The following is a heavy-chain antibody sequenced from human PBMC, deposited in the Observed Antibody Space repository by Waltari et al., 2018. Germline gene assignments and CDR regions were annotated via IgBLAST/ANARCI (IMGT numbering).Heavy chain of an antibody. D-gene: IGHD3-22*01. CDR3: ARHLYSIDYLELAK. CDR2: IMDSGVIT. J-gene: IGHJ4*02. CDR1: GFNFISYA. Sequence: EEHLLESGGGLAQPGGSLRLSCAAYGFNFISYALSWVRRAPGKGLEWVSGIMDSGVITKYADSVKGRFTVSRDNSKNTVFLHLNSLRAEDTAIYYCARHLYSIDYLELAKWGQGTLVTVSS. V-gene: IGHV3-23*01.